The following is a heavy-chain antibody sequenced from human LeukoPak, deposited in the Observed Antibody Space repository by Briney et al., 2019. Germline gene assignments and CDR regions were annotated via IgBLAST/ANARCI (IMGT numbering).Heavy chain of an antibody. CDR2: IYYSGST. CDR3: ARRRRRAHMDV. J-gene: IGHJ6*03. CDR1: GGSISSYY. Sequence: SETLSLTCTVSGGSISSYYWSWIRQPPGKGLEWIGYIYYSGSTNYNPSLKSRVTISVDTSKNQFSLKLSSVTAADTAVYYCARRRRRAHMDVWGKGTTVTVSS. V-gene: IGHV4-59*12.